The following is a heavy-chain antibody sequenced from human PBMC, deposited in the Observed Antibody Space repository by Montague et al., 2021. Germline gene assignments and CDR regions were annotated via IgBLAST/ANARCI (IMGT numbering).Heavy chain of an antibody. D-gene: IGHD1-14*01. V-gene: IGHV6-1*01. Sequence: CAISGDSVSITPTAWRWIRQAPSRGLEWLGRTYYRSRWYFDYAPSVKSRITIQPDTATSQFSLQVNSVTPEDTAVYFCARYHGLINAWAYWGQGTLVTVSS. CDR2: TYYRSRWYF. CDR1: GDSVSITPTA. CDR3: ARYHGLINAWAY. J-gene: IGHJ4*02.